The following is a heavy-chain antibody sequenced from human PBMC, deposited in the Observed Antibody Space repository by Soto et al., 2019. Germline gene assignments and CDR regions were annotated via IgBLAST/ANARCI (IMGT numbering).Heavy chain of an antibody. CDR3: AAGYSSSWYGMDV. CDR1: GFTFTSSA. V-gene: IGHV1-58*01. Sequence: SVKVSCKASGFTFTSSAVQWVRQARGQRLEWIGWIVVGSGNTNYAQKFQERVTITRDMSTSTAYMELSSLRSEDTAVYYCAAGYSSSWYGMDVWGQGTTVTVS. CDR2: IVVGSGNT. D-gene: IGHD6-13*01. J-gene: IGHJ6*02.